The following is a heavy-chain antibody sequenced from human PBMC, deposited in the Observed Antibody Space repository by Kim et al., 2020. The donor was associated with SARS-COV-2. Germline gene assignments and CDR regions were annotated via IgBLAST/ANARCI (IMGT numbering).Heavy chain of an antibody. Sequence: SETLSHTCTVSGGSISSYYWSWIRQPPGKGLEWIGYIYYSGSTNYNPSLKSRVTISVDTSKNQFSLKLSSVTAADTAVYYCARLSLGFIAGATIGWFDP. CDR2: IYYSGST. D-gene: IGHD1-26*01. CDR3: ARLSLGFIAGATIGWFDP. J-gene: IGHJ5*02. CDR1: GGSISSYY. V-gene: IGHV4-59*08.